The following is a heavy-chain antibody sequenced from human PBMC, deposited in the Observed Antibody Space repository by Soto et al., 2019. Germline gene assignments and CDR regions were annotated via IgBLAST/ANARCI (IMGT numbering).Heavy chain of an antibody. V-gene: IGHV3-9*01. D-gene: IGHD2-2*01. J-gene: IGHJ4*02. CDR1: GFTFDDYA. Sequence: EVQLVESGGGLVQPGRSLRLSCAASGFTFDDYAMHWVRQAPGKGLEWVSGISWNSGSIGYADSVKGRFTISRDNAKNRLYVHMNSLRADFKALFCCAKVGQLRTEGGGYWGQGTLISVSS. CDR3: AKVGQLRTEGGGY. CDR2: ISWNSGSI.